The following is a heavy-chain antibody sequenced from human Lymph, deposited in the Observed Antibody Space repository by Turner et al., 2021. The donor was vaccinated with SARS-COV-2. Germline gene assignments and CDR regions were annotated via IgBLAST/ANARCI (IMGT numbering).Heavy chain of an antibody. D-gene: IGHD6-19*01. Sequence: QVQLVQSGAEVKKPGASVTVSCKVSGYTLTELSMHWVRQAPGKGLEWMGGFDPEDGKTIYAQKFQGRVTMTEDTSTDTAYMELSSLRSEDTAVYYCATDRSSGWPHYYYYTMDVWGQGTTVTVSS. CDR1: GYTLTELS. CDR3: ATDRSSGWPHYYYYTMDV. V-gene: IGHV1-24*01. J-gene: IGHJ6*02. CDR2: FDPEDGKT.